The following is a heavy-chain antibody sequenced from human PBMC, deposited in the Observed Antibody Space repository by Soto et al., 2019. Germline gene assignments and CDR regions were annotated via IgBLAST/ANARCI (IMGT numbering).Heavy chain of an antibody. CDR3: ARYCSGGSCYSDAFDI. CDR2: INHSGST. Sequence: PSETLSLTCAVYGGSFSGYYWSWIRQPPGKGLEWIGEINHSGSTNYNPSLKSRVTISVDTSKNQFSLKLSSVTAADTAVYYCARYCSGGSCYSDAFDIWGQGTMVT. J-gene: IGHJ3*02. CDR1: GGSFSGYY. D-gene: IGHD2-15*01. V-gene: IGHV4-34*01.